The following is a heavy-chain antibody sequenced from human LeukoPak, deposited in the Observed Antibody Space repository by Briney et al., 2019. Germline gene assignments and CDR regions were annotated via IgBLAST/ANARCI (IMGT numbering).Heavy chain of an antibody. CDR2: FSRIRGRL. J-gene: IGHJ3*02. D-gene: IGHD6-13*01. Sequence: GRSLRLSCAASGFTFDDYAMHWVRQAPGKGLEWVLGFSRIRGRLGYPDSVKGRFTISRDNAKTSLYLQMNSLRAEDMALYYCAKDSSSSSWEGAFDIWGQGTMVTVSS. V-gene: IGHV3-9*03. CDR1: GFTFDDYA. CDR3: AKDSSSSSWEGAFDI.